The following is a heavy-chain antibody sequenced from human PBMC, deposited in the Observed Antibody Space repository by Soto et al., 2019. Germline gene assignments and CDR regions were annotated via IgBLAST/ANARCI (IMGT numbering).Heavy chain of an antibody. CDR2: IYYSGST. Sequence: SETLSLTCTASGGSISSYYWSWIRPPPGQGLEWIAYIYYSGSTKYNPSLKSRVTISVDTSKNQFSLKLRSVTAADTAVYYCARVSRSSSWYNYYYYGMDVWGQGTTVTVSS. CDR3: ARVSRSSSWYNYYYYGMDV. D-gene: IGHD6-13*01. J-gene: IGHJ6*02. CDR1: GGSISSYY. V-gene: IGHV4-59*01.